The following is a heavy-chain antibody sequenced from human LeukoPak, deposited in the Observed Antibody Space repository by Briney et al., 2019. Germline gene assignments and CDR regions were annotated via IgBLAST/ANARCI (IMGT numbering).Heavy chain of an antibody. CDR3: ARKSRDGYK. V-gene: IGHV3-23*01. CDR1: GITLSNYG. J-gene: IGHJ4*02. Sequence: GGSLRLSCAVSGITLSNYGMSWVRQAPGKGLEWVAGISDSAGRTKYADSVKGRFTISRDNPKNTLYLQMNSLGAEDTAVYYCARKSRDGYKWGQGTLVTVSS. CDR2: ISDSAGRT. D-gene: IGHD5-24*01.